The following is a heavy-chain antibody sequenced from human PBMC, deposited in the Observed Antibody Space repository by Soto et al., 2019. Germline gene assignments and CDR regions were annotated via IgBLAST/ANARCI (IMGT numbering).Heavy chain of an antibody. V-gene: IGHV4-4*02. CDR3: ARHGHNIYGFDV. D-gene: IGHD1-1*01. CDR2: MHPSGST. J-gene: IGHJ6*02. CDR1: GGSISSVNW. Sequence: QVQPQESGPGLVKPSDTLSLTCAVSGGSISSVNWWSWVRQSPGKGLEWIGAMHPSGSTNYNPSLTSRVTVSMDKSRNQFSLKMYSVTSADTAVYFCARHGHNIYGFDVWGRGTTVTVSS.